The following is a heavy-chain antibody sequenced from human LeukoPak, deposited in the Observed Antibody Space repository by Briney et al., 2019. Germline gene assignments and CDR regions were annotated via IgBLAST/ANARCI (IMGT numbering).Heavy chain of an antibody. CDR2: ISSSSSYI. J-gene: IGHJ4*02. Sequence: PGGSLRLSCAASGFAFSSYSMNWVRQAPGKGLEWVSSISSSSSYIYYADSVKGRFTISRDNAKNSLYLQMNSLRAEDTAVYYCAGAGIAVAGTDYWGQGTLVTVSS. V-gene: IGHV3-21*01. D-gene: IGHD6-19*01. CDR3: AGAGIAVAGTDY. CDR1: GFAFSSYS.